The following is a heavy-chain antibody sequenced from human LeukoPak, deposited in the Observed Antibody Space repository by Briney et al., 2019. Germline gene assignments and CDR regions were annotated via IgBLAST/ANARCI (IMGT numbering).Heavy chain of an antibody. CDR2: IIPIFGTA. CDR1: GGTFINYA. Sequence: GASVTVSFKASGGTFINYAISWVRQAPGQGREGMGGIIPIFGTANYTQKFQGRGTINADEDTRTPYMELSSLRSEDTAVYYCARVAPTTMVRGVIEHYFDSWGQGTLVTVSS. CDR3: ARVAPTTMVRGVIEHYFDS. V-gene: IGHV1-69*13. J-gene: IGHJ4*02. D-gene: IGHD3-10*01.